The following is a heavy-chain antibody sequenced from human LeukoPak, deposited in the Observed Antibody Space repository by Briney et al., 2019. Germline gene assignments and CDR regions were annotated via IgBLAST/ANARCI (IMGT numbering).Heavy chain of an antibody. CDR1: GGSITSTNY. CDR2: VNLQGST. Sequence: SGTLSLTCGVSGGSITSTNYWTWVRQPPGKGLEWIGEVNLQGSTNYNPSLMGRVAISVDMSANHISLQLTSVTAADTAVYYCAREGGPYRPLDYSGQGTLVTVSS. J-gene: IGHJ4*02. V-gene: IGHV4-4*02. CDR3: AREGGPYRPLDY.